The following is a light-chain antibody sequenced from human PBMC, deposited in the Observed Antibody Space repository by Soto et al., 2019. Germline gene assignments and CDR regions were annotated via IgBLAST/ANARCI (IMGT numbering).Light chain of an antibody. Sequence: EIVLTQSPGTLSLSPGERATLSCRASQSVTSSYLAWYQRKPGQAPRLLIYGASNRATGIPDRFSGSGSGTDFSLTISRLEPEDCAVYYCQRYGDSLLTFGGGTRVEMK. CDR3: QRYGDSLLT. CDR1: QSVTSSY. V-gene: IGKV3-20*01. CDR2: GAS. J-gene: IGKJ4*01.